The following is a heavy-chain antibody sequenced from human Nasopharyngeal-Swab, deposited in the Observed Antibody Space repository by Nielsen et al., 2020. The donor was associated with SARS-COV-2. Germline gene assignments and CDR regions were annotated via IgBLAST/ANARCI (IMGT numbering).Heavy chain of an antibody. CDR3: AREREVYDSNGDFTYDMDV. V-gene: IGHV4-59*01. CDR1: GGSFSSYY. D-gene: IGHD3-22*01. J-gene: IGHJ6*02. Sequence: SETLSLTCAVSGGSFSSYYWSWIRQPPGKGLEWIGYIYYSESTNYNPSLKSRVTISVDTSKNQFSLKLSSVTAADTAVYYCAREREVYDSNGDFTYDMDVWGQGTTVTVSS. CDR2: IYYSEST.